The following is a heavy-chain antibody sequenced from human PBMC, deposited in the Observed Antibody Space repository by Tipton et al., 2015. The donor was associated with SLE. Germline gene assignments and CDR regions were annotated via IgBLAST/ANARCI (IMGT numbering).Heavy chain of an antibody. CDR1: GGSISSGGYY. CDR2: IYCSGST. D-gene: IGHD5-12*01. V-gene: IGHV4-31*03. Sequence: TLSLTCTVSGGSISSGGYYWSWIRQHPGKGLEWIGYIYCSGSTYYNPSLKSRVTISVDTSKNQFSLKLSSVTAADTAVYYCARDGDSGYGTFDYWGQGTLVTVSS. J-gene: IGHJ4*02. CDR3: ARDGDSGYGTFDY.